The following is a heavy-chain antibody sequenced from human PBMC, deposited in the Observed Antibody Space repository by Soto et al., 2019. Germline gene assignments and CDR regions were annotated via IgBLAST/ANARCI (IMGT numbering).Heavy chain of an antibody. CDR3: ARLIPRTGNWFDP. V-gene: IGHV4-39*01. J-gene: IGHJ5*02. D-gene: IGHD3-10*01. CDR2: IYSTGTTT. Sequence: QLQLQESGPGLVKPSETLSLTCTVSGDSISSGSYYWVWVRQPPGEGLEWIGSIYSTGTTTYYSQSRKSRVTISLDTSKNQFSLKLTSVTATDTAIYFCARLIPRTGNWFDPWGQGTLVTVSS. CDR1: GDSISSGSYY.